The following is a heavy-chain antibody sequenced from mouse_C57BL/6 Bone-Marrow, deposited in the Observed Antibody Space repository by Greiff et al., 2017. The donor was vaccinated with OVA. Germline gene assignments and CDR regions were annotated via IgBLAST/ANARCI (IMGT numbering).Heavy chain of an antibody. CDR1: GFTFSSYA. D-gene: IGHD2-4*01. CDR3: TRERSYDYDGAKFAY. CDR2: ISSGGDYI. Sequence: EVKLQESGEGLVKPGGSLKLSCAASGFTFSSYAMSWVRQTPEKRLEWVAYISSGGDYIYYADTVKGRFTISRDNARNTLYLQMSSLKSEDTAMYYCTRERSYDYDGAKFAYWGQGTLVTVSA. J-gene: IGHJ3*01. V-gene: IGHV5-9-1*02.